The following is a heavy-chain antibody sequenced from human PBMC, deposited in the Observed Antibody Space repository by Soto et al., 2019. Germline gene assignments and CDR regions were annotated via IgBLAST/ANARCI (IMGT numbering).Heavy chain of an antibody. CDR3: ARAGYYGGGYYYYYYMDV. V-gene: IGHV3-64*01. CDR2: ISDNGRST. J-gene: IGHJ6*03. D-gene: IGHD3-10*01. Sequence: GGSLRLSCAASGFSFSNYVMHWVRQAPGKGLEYVSGISDNGRSTNYVNSVKGRFTISRDNSKNTLYLQMGSLRSDDTAVYYCARAGYYGGGYYYYYYMDVWGKGTTVTVSS. CDR1: GFSFSNYV.